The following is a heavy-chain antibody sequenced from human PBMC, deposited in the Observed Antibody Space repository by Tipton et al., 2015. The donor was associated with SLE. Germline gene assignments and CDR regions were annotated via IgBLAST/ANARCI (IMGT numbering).Heavy chain of an antibody. J-gene: IGHJ2*01. CDR1: GGSFSDYY. Sequence: TLSLTCAVYGGSFSDYYWTWIRQPPGEGLEWIGEINHSGSTNYNPSLKSRVTISVDTSKNQFSLKLTSVTAADTAVYYCARLSRGGSYLDLWGRGPLVTVSS. V-gene: IGHV4-34*09. CDR3: ARLSRGGSYLDL. CDR2: INHSGST. D-gene: IGHD1-26*01.